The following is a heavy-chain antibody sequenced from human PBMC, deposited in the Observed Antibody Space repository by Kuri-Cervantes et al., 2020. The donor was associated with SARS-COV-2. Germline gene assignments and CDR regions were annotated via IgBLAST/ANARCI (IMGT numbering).Heavy chain of an antibody. J-gene: IGHJ6*03. Sequence: ASVKVSCKTSGYTFTSYYMHWVRQAPGQELEWMGIINPSGGSTSYAQKFQGRVTMTRDTSTSTVYMELSSLRSEDTAVYYCAREWVLRFLEWSHNSPYYYYYMDVWGKGTTVTVSS. CDR2: INPSGGST. V-gene: IGHV1-46*01. D-gene: IGHD3-3*01. CDR3: AREWVLRFLEWSHNSPYYYYYMDV. CDR1: GYTFTSYY.